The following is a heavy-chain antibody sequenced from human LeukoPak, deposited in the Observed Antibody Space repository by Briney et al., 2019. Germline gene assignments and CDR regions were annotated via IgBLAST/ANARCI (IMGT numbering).Heavy chain of an antibody. CDR3: ATKFGYCSGGSCGDFDY. CDR1: GYTFTGYY. J-gene: IGHJ4*02. V-gene: IGHV1-46*01. D-gene: IGHD2-15*01. CDR2: INPSGGST. Sequence: ASVKVSCKASGYTFTGYYMHWVRQAPGQGLEWMGIINPSGGSTSYAQKFQGRVTMTRDMSTSTVYMELSSLRSEDTAVYYCATKFGYCSGGSCGDFDYWGQGTLVTVSS.